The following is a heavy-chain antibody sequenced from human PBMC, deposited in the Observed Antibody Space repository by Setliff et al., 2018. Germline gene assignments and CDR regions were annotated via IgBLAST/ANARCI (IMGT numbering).Heavy chain of an antibody. D-gene: IGHD6-19*01. V-gene: IGHV4-4*07. CDR2: IYSDENT. J-gene: IGHJ4*02. Sequence: SETLSLTCTVSGGSISSYYWSWFRQPAGKGLEWIGRIYSDENTDYDPSLKSRVTMSADTSKNQFSLKLKSVTAADTAVYYCTRNFLGWLARFWGRGTLVTVSS. CDR3: TRNFLGWLARF. CDR1: GGSISSYY.